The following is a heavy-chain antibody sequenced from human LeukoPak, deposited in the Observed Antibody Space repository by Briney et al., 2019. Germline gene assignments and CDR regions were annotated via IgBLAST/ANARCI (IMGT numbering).Heavy chain of an antibody. J-gene: IGHJ4*02. CDR2: IYYSGNT. CDR3: ARPAGGGYYERDY. CDR1: GGSISSSRSY. Sequence: PSETLSLTCAVSGGSISSSRSYWGWIRQPPGKGLEWIGSIYYSGNTYYNPSLKDRVTISVDTSKNQFSLSLSSMTAADTAVYYCARPAGGGYYERDYWGQGTLVTVSS. V-gene: IGHV4-39*01. D-gene: IGHD1-26*01.